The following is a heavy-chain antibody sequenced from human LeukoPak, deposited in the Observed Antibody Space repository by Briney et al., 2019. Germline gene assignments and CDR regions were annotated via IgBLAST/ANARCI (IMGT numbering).Heavy chain of an antibody. Sequence: GASVKVSCKASGYTFTGYYMHWVRQDPGQGLEWMGRILPIFGTTNYAQKFQARVTITADESTSTAYMEMSSLRSEDTAVYYCGRVSCGGNCYSLIGTFDIWGQGTMVTVSS. J-gene: IGHJ3*02. CDR3: GRVSCGGNCYSLIGTFDI. V-gene: IGHV1-69*13. D-gene: IGHD2-15*01. CDR1: GYTFTGYY. CDR2: ILPIFGTT.